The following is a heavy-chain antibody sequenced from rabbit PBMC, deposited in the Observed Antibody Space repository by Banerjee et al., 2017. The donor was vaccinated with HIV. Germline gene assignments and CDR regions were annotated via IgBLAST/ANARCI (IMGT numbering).Heavy chain of an antibody. CDR3: ARAPAGYGWDL. V-gene: IGHV1S45*01. CDR1: GFSFSSSYW. D-gene: IGHD6-1*01. J-gene: IGHJ4*01. Sequence: QEQLEESGGDLVKPEGSLTLTCTASGFSFSSSYWISWVRQAPGKGLEWIACIYGGSSGSTYYASWAKGRFTTSKTSSTTVTLQMTSLTAADTATYFCARAPAGYGWDLWGQGTLVTVS. CDR2: IYGGSSGST.